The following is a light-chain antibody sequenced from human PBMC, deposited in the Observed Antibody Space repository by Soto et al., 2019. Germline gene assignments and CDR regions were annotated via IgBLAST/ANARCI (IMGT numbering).Light chain of an antibody. CDR3: QQYYATPPYT. V-gene: IGKV4-1*01. Sequence: DMVMTQSPDSLAVFLGERATINCKSSQSVLYSSNNKNYLAWYQQKAGQPPKLLIYWASTRESGVPDRFSGSGSGTDFTLTISSLQAEDVAVYYCQQYYATPPYTFGQGTKLEIK. CDR1: QSVLYSSNNKNY. J-gene: IGKJ2*01. CDR2: WAS.